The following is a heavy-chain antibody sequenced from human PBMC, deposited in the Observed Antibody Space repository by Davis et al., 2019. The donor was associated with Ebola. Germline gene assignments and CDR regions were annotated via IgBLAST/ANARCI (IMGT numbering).Heavy chain of an antibody. Sequence: GESLKISCAASGFTFSSYGMHWVRQAPGKGLEWVAFIRYDGSNKYYADSVKGRFTISRDNSKNTLYLQMNSLRAEDTAVYYCAKGMAVAGASYYFDYWGQGTLVTVSS. J-gene: IGHJ4*02. D-gene: IGHD6-19*01. V-gene: IGHV3-30*02. CDR3: AKGMAVAGASYYFDY. CDR1: GFTFSSYG. CDR2: IRYDGSNK.